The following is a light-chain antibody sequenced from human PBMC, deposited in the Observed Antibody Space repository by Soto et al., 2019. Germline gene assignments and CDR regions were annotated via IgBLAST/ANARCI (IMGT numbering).Light chain of an antibody. V-gene: IGKV3-20*01. CDR2: GGF. J-gene: IGKJ1*01. Sequence: EIVLTQSPGTLSLSPGERVTLSCRASQSVSDTFIAWYQQKPGQAPRLLIYGGFYRATGIPDRFSGSGSGTDFTLTITRLEPEDLAMYYCQQYVTSPWTFGQGNRL. CDR1: QSVSDTF. CDR3: QQYVTSPWT.